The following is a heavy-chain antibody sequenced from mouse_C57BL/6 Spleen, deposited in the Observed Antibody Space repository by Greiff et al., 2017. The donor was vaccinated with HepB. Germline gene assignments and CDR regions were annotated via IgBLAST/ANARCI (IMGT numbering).Heavy chain of an antibody. CDR3: ARQGDDYFDY. CDR2: ISGGGGNT. Sequence: EVKLMESGGGLVKPGGSLKLSCAASGFTFSSYTMSWVRQTPEKRLEWVATISGGGGNTYYPDSVKGRFTISRDNAKNTLYLQMSSLRSEDTALYYWARQGDDYFDYWGQGTTLTVSS. CDR1: GFTFSSYT. J-gene: IGHJ2*01. V-gene: IGHV5-9*01.